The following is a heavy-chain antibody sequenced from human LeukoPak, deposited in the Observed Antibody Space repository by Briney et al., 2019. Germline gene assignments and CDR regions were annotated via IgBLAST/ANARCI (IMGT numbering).Heavy chain of an antibody. Sequence: SETLSLTCTVSGGSISSYYWSWIRQPAGKGLEWIGRIYSSGRTNYNASLKSRVTMSVDTSKNQFSLKLSSVTAADTAVYYCARGGGIPDPDYYYYYYMDVWGKGTTVTVSS. D-gene: IGHD2-2*02. CDR3: ARGGGIPDPDYYYYYYMDV. J-gene: IGHJ6*03. CDR2: IYSSGRT. CDR1: GGSISSYY. V-gene: IGHV4-4*07.